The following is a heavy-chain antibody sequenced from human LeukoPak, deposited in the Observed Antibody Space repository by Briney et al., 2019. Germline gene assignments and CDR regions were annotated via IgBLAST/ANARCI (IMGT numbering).Heavy chain of an antibody. V-gene: IGHV4-4*07. Sequence: NPSETLSLTCTVPGGSISSYYWSWIRQPAGKGLEWIGRIYTSGSTNHNPSLKSRVTMSVDTSKNQFSLKLSSVTAADTAVYYCARDRYSSSWYGDNWFDPWGQGTLVTVSS. CDR3: ARDRYSSSWYGDNWFDP. CDR2: IYTSGST. CDR1: GGSISSYY. J-gene: IGHJ5*02. D-gene: IGHD6-13*01.